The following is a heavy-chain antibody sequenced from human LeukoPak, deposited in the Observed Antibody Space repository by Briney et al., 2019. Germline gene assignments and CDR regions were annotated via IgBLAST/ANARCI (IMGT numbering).Heavy chain of an antibody. D-gene: IGHD6-13*01. CDR1: GYTFTDYY. CDR3: ARGSPVAAAGTAYFHH. Sequence: GASVKVSCKASGYTFTDYYMHWVRQAPGQGLEWMGWINPKSGDTEYAQESQGWVTMTRDTSISTAYIELSRSRSDDTAMYYCARGSPVAAAGTAYFHHWGQGTLVTVSS. V-gene: IGHV1-2*04. J-gene: IGHJ1*01. CDR2: INPKSGDT.